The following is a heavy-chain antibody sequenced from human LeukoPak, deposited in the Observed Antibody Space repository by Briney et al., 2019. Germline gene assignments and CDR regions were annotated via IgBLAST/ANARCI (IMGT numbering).Heavy chain of an antibody. CDR2: IIPIFGTA. Sequence: GASVKVSCKASGGTFSSYAISWVRQAPGQGLEWMGGIIPIFGTANYAQKFQGRVTITADESTSTAYMELSSLRSEDTAVYYCARDNGYGSGSYSVDYWGQGTLVTVSS. CDR3: ARDNGYGSGSYSVDY. J-gene: IGHJ4*02. CDR1: GGTFSSYA. D-gene: IGHD3-10*01. V-gene: IGHV1-69*13.